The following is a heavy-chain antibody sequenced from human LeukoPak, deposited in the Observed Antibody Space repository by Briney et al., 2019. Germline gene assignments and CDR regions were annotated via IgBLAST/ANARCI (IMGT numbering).Heavy chain of an antibody. CDR3: ASSNTVVVVVATQFVY. CDR1: GGSISSSSSY. V-gene: IGHV4-39*01. J-gene: IGHJ4*02. Sequence: PLQTLSLTCTVSGGSISSSSSYAGWIRQPPGNWLEWIGSIYYTGRTYYNPSLKSRVTISVYSPQNQFSLKLSSVTAADTAVYCCASSNTVVVVVATQFVYWGQGTLVTVSS. CDR2: IYYTGRT. D-gene: IGHD2-15*01.